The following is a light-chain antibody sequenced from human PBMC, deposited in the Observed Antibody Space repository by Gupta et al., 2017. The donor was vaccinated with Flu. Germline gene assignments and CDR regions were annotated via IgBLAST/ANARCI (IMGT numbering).Light chain of an antibody. V-gene: IGLV1-51*02. CDR1: SSDIGNNY. CDR3: GTWDSSLSAWV. Sequence: KVTISCSGSSSDIGNNYVSWYQQLPGTAPKLLIYEDNKGPSGIPDRFSGSKSGTSATLGITGVQTGDEADYYCGTWDSSLSAWVFGGGTKLTVL. J-gene: IGLJ3*02. CDR2: EDN.